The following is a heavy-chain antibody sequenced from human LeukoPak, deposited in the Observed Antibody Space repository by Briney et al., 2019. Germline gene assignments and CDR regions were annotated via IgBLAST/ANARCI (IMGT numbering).Heavy chain of an antibody. CDR3: ARDLASTSNWEFDY. CDR2: INPNSGDT. J-gene: IGHJ4*02. Sequence: ASVKVSCKASRYTFAGYFIHWVRQAPGQGLEWMGRINPNSGDTEYAPKFQGWVTMTRDTSISTAYVEVRRLISDDTAVYYCARDLASTSNWEFDYWGQGTLVIVSS. D-gene: IGHD1-26*01. CDR1: RYTFAGYF. V-gene: IGHV1-2*04.